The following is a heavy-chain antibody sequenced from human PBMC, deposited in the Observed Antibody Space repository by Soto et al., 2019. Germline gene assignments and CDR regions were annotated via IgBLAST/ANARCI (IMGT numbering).Heavy chain of an antibody. CDR2: ISAYNGNT. CDR3: ARGYDFWSGKNPTVDYYYMDV. V-gene: IGHV1-18*01. D-gene: IGHD3-3*01. Sequence: ASVKVSCKASGYTFTSYGISWVRQAPGQGLEWMGWISAYNGNTNYAQKLQGRVTMTTDTSTSTAYMELRSLRSDDTAVYYCARGYDFWSGKNPTVDYYYMDVWGKGTTVTVSS. J-gene: IGHJ6*03. CDR1: GYTFTSYG.